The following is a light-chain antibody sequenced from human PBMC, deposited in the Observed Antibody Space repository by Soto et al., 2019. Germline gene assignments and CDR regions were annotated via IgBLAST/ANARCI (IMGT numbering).Light chain of an antibody. CDR1: QSVSNNY. Sequence: EIVLTQSPGTLSLSPGERATLSCRASQSVSNNYLAWYQQKPGQAPRLLIYGASSSATGIPDRFSGSGSGTDFTLSISRLEPEDFAVYYCQQYGSSPRTFGQGTKVDIK. J-gene: IGKJ1*01. V-gene: IGKV3-20*01. CDR2: GAS. CDR3: QQYGSSPRT.